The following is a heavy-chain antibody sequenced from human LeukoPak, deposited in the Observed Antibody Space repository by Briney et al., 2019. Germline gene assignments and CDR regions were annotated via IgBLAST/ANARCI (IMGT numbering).Heavy chain of an antibody. D-gene: IGHD1-26*01. CDR2: IYYSGST. V-gene: IGHV4-59*08. J-gene: IGHJ6*02. CDR3: ARLSAAYSGSYYSYYYYGMDV. CDR1: GGSISSYY. Sequence: PPETLSLTCTVSGGSISSYYWSWIRQPPGKGLEWIGYIYYSGSTNYNPSLKSRVTISVDTSKNQFSLKLSSVTAADTAVYYCARLSAAYSGSYYSYYYYGMDVWGQGTTVTVSS.